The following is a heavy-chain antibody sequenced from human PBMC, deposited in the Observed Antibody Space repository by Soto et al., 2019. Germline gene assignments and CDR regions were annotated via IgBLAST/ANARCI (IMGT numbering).Heavy chain of an antibody. CDR3: ARSKAVAGYFDY. CDR2: ISYDGSNK. CDR1: GFTFSSYA. V-gene: IGHV3-30-3*01. Sequence: QVQLVESGGGVVQPGRSLRLSCAASGFTFSSYAMHWVRQAPGKGLEWVAVISYDGSNKYYADSVKGRFTISRDNSKNTLYLQMNSLRAEDTAVYYCARSKAVAGYFDYWGQGTLVTVSS. D-gene: IGHD6-19*01. J-gene: IGHJ4*02.